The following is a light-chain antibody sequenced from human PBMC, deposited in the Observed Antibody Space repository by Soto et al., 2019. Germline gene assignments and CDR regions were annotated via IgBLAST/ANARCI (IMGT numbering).Light chain of an antibody. V-gene: IGLV2-23*01. Sequence: SALTQPASVSGSPGQSITISCTGTSSDVESYNLVSWYQQHPGKAPKLIISEGSERPSGVSTRFSGSKSGNTASLTISWFQAEDEADYYCCSFARGSSYVFGTGTKVTVL. CDR2: EGS. CDR3: CSFARGSSYV. CDR1: SSDVESYNL. J-gene: IGLJ1*01.